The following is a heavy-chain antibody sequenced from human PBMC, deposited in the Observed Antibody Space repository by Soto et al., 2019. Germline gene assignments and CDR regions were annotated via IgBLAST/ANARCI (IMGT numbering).Heavy chain of an antibody. CDR3: ARGYYFLHFVYAMDV. Sequence: EVQLVETGGGLIQPGGSLRLSCAASGFSVTMNYMHWVRQAPGKGLEWVAVIYANDTTHYADSVKGRVTISSDHAKYTAYLQMNSLRVEDTAVYYCARGYYFLHFVYAMDVWGPGTRVTVSS. J-gene: IGHJ6*02. D-gene: IGHD3-10*02. CDR1: GFSVTMNY. V-gene: IGHV3-53*02. CDR2: IYANDTT.